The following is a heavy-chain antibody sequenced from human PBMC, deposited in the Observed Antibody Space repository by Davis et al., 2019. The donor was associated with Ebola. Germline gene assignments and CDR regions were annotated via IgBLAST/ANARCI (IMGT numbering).Heavy chain of an antibody. CDR2: ISHTGST. D-gene: IGHD5-24*01. CDR1: GGSLTGSY. CDR3: AREKKNGLRNYIYYFDD. J-gene: IGHJ4*02. V-gene: IGHV4-34*01. Sequence: SETLSLTCAVYGGSLTGSYWSWLRQSPGKGPEWIGEISHTGSTNYNPSLKSRVTISLATSQFSLNMTSVTAADTAVYYCAREKKNGLRNYIYYFDDWGQGTLVTVSS.